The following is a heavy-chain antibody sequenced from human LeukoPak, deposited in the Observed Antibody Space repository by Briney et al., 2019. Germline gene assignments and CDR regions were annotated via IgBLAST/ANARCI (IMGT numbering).Heavy chain of an antibody. J-gene: IGHJ4*02. CDR1: GGSFSGYY. CDR2: INHSGST. Sequence: SSETLSLTCAVYGGSFSGYYWSWIRQPPGKGLEWIGEINHSGSTNYNPALKSRVTISVDTSKNQFSLKLSSVTAADTAVYYCARSLRGSAWDWGQGTLVTVSS. CDR3: ARSLRGSAWD. V-gene: IGHV4-34*01. D-gene: IGHD2-15*01.